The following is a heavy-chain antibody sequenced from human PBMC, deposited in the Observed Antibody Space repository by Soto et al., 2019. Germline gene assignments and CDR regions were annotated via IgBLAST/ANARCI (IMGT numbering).Heavy chain of an antibody. CDR3: ARGGTVATVMVAFDI. J-gene: IGHJ3*02. CDR2: INPNTGGT. D-gene: IGHD5-18*01. V-gene: IGHV1-2*04. Sequence: QVQLVQSGAEVKKPGASVKVSCKASGYTFTGYYMHWVRQAPGQGLEWMGWINPNTGGTNSAQKFQGWVTMTRDTSISTAYMQLTRLTSDDTAVYFCARGGTVATVMVAFDIWGQATMVTVSS. CDR1: GYTFTGYY.